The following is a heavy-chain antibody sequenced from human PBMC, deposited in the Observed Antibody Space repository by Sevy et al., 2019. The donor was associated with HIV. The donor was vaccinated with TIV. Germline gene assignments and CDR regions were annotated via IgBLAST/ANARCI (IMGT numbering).Heavy chain of an antibody. D-gene: IGHD5-12*01. J-gene: IGHJ3*02. V-gene: IGHV1-2*02. CDR3: ARELSRDGYNRHALDI. CDR2: INPNSGGT. CDR1: GYTFTGYY. Sequence: ASMKVSCKASGYTFTGYYMHWVRQAPGQGLEWMGWINPNSGGTNYAQKFQGRVTMTRDTSISTAYMELSRLRSDDTAVYYCARELSRDGYNRHALDIWGQGTMVTVSS.